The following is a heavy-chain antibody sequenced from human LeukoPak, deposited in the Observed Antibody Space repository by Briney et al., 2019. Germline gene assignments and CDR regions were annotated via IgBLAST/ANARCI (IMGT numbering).Heavy chain of an antibody. V-gene: IGHV1-2*02. CDR1: GYTFTGYY. Sequence: ASVKVSCKASGYTFTGYYMHWVRQAPGQGLEWMGWINHNSGVTNNEQKFQGRVTMTRDTSISTDYMELSRLRFDDTAVYYCARGDVDTAMVTPDYWGQGTLVTVSS. J-gene: IGHJ4*02. CDR3: ARGDVDTAMVTPDY. CDR2: INHNSGVT. D-gene: IGHD5-18*01.